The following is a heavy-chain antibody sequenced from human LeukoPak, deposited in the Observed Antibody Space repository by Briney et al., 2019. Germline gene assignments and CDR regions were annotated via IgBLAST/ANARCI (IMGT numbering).Heavy chain of an antibody. V-gene: IGHV1-2*02. CDR1: GYSFTSYY. CDR3: ARDEEVWSYSVY. J-gene: IGHJ4*02. CDR2: INPNSGGT. Sequence: ASVKVSCKASGYSFTSYYMHWVRQAPGQGLEWMGWINPNSGGTNYAQKFQGRVTMTRDTSISTAYMELSRLRSDDTAVYYCARDEEVWSYSVYWGQGTLVTVSS. D-gene: IGHD3-10*01.